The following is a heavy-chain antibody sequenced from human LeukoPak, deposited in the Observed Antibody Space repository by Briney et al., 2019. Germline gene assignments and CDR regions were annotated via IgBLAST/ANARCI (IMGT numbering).Heavy chain of an antibody. CDR2: MNPNSGNT. J-gene: IGHJ5*02. D-gene: IGHD6-13*01. Sequence: ASVKVSCKASGYTLTSYDINWVRQATGQGLEWMGWMNPNSGNTGYAQKFQGRVTMTRNTSISTAYMELSSLRSEDTAVYYCARVGYSSSWANWFDPWGQGTLVTVSS. CDR3: ARVGYSSSWANWFDP. V-gene: IGHV1-8*01. CDR1: GYTLTSYD.